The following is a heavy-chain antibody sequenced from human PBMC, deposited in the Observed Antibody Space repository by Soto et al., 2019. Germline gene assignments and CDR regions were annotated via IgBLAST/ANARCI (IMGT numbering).Heavy chain of an antibody. CDR3: ASLDYGDYGWDAFDI. V-gene: IGHV3-53*04. CDR2: IYSGGST. Sequence: GGSLRLSCAASGFTVSSSYMSWVHQAPGKGLEWVSVIYSGGSTYYADSVKGRFTISRHNSKNTLYLQMNSLRAEDTAVYYCASLDYGDYGWDAFDIWGQGTMVTVSS. J-gene: IGHJ3*02. D-gene: IGHD4-17*01. CDR1: GFTVSSSY.